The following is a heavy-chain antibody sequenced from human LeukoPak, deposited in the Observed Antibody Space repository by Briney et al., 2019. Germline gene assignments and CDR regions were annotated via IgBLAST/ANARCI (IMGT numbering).Heavy chain of an antibody. Sequence: SETLSLTCAVSGYSISSGYYWGWIRQPPGKGLEWIGSIYHSGSTYYNPSLKSRVTISVDTSKNQFSLKLSFVTAADTAVYYCARENYGSGSYTWGQGTLVTVSS. J-gene: IGHJ5*02. CDR1: GYSISSGYY. D-gene: IGHD3-10*01. V-gene: IGHV4-38-2*02. CDR3: ARENYGSGSYT. CDR2: IYHSGST.